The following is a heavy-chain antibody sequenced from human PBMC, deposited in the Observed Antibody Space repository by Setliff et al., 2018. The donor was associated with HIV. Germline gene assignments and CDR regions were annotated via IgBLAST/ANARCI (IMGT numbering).Heavy chain of an antibody. CDR1: GGTFSNYA. V-gene: IGHV1-69*10. Sequence: SVKVSCKTSGGTFSNYAINWVRQAPGQGLEWMGGIIPILRTANYAQKLQGRVTITADKSTTTAYMELRGLRPQDTAFYFCSRGPSRILEAAKETAWGQGTLVTVSS. CDR2: IIPILRTA. CDR3: SRGPSRILEAAKETA. D-gene: IGHD2-15*01. J-gene: IGHJ5*02.